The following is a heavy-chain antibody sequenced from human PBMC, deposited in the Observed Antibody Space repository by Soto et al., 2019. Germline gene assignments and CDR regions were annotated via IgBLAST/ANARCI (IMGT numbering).Heavy chain of an antibody. Sequence: QVQLVESGGGVVQPGRSLRLSCAASGFTFSNYGMHWVRQAPGKGLEWVAVISYDGSNKYYADSVKGRFTISRDNSXXTLYLQMKSLRVEDTAMYYCAKNPGYNSGWYSIDYWGQGTLVTVSS. CDR3: AKNPGYNSGWYSIDY. J-gene: IGHJ4*02. CDR2: ISYDGSNK. V-gene: IGHV3-30*18. CDR1: GFTFSNYG. D-gene: IGHD6-19*01.